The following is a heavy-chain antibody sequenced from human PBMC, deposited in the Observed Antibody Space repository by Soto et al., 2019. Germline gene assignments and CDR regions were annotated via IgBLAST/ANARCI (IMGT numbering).Heavy chain of an antibody. Sequence: GGSLRLSCAASGFTFSSYGMHWVRQAPGKGLEWVAVIWYDGSNKYYADSVKGRFTISRDNSKNTLYLQMNSLRAEDTAVYYCARDLPNSPATYYDSNKPDYWGQGTLDTVSS. CDR2: IWYDGSNK. CDR3: ARDLPNSPATYYDSNKPDY. J-gene: IGHJ4*02. CDR1: GFTFSSYG. D-gene: IGHD3-22*01. V-gene: IGHV3-33*01.